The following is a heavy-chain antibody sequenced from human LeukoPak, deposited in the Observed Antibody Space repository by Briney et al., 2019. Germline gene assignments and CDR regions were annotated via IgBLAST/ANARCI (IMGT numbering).Heavy chain of an antibody. CDR2: IRYDRNDK. CDR3: ARDVGPLDY. V-gene: IGHV3-30*02. J-gene: IGHJ4*02. Sequence: GGSLRLSCAASGFTFSSYGMHWVRQAPGKGLEWVAFIRYDRNDKYYADSVKGRFTISRDNSKNTLYLQISSLRGEDTAVYYCARDVGPLDYWGQGTPVTVSS. CDR1: GFTFSSYG. D-gene: IGHD3-10*01.